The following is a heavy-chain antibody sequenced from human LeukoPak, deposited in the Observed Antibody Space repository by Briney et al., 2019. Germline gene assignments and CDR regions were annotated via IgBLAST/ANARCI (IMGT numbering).Heavy chain of an antibody. J-gene: IGHJ5*02. D-gene: IGHD3-22*01. CDR1: GFTFSSYP. CDR3: ARDRRSYDSSGYYFFFGFVP. V-gene: IGHV3-30*04. CDR2: TSYDGSNK. Sequence: PGGSLRLSCAASGFTFSSYPIHWVRQAPGKGLEWVAVTSYDGSNKYYADSVKGRFTISRDNPKHTLYLQMNSLRAEDTAVYYCARDRRSYDSSGYYFFFGFVPWGQGTLVTVSS.